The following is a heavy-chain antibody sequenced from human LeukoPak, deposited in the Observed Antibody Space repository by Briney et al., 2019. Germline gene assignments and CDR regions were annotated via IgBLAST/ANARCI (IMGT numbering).Heavy chain of an antibody. V-gene: IGHV3-73*01. CDR1: GFTFSGSA. J-gene: IGHJ4*02. D-gene: IGHD3-16*02. CDR3: TRHYDDYVWGSYRYGYDY. CDR2: IRSKANSYAT. Sequence: PGGSLRLSCAASGFTFSGSAMHWVRQASGKGLEWVGRIRSKANSYATAYAASVKGRFTISRDDSKNTAHLQMNSLKTEDTAVYYCTRHYDDYVWGSYRYGYDYWGQGTLVTVSS.